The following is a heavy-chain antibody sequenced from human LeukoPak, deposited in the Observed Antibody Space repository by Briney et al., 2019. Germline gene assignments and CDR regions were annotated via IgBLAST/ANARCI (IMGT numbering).Heavy chain of an antibody. D-gene: IGHD3-22*01. V-gene: IGHV1-8*01. J-gene: IGHJ4*02. CDR3: ARAAPYYYDSSGYYRPYYFDY. CDR1: GYTFTSYD. Sequence: ASVKVSCKASGYTFTSYDINWVRQATGQGLEWMGWMNPNSGNTGYAQKFQGRVTMTRNTSISTAYMELSSLRSEDTAVYYCARAAPYYYDSSGYYRPYYFDYWGQGTLVTVSS. CDR2: MNPNSGNT.